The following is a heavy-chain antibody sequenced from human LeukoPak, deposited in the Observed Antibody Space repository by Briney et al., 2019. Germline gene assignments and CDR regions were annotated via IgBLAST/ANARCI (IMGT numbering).Heavy chain of an antibody. D-gene: IGHD3-22*01. V-gene: IGHV3-33*05. CDR3: AKGITYYYDSSGYYGDY. Sequence: PGGSLRLSCAASGFTFSTYGMQWVRQAPGKGLEWVAVISHDGGNKYHADSVKGRFTISRDNSKNTLYLQMNSLRAEDTAVYYCAKGITYYYDSSGYYGDYWGQGTLVTVSS. CDR2: ISHDGGNK. CDR1: GFTFSTYG. J-gene: IGHJ4*02.